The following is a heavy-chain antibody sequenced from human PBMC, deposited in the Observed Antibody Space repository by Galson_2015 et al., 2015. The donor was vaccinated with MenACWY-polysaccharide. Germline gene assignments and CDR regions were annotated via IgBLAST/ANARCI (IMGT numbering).Heavy chain of an antibody. Sequence: SLRLSCAGSGFPFGSYNMNWVRQAPGKGLEWVSYISSTSSAIYYADSVKGRFTISRDNAKNSLYLQMNSLRDEDTAIYYCARDNMVAGAVDIWGQGTMVVVSS. J-gene: IGHJ3*02. CDR1: GFPFGSYN. V-gene: IGHV3-48*02. CDR3: ARDNMVAGAVDI. D-gene: IGHD5-12*01. CDR2: ISSTSSAI.